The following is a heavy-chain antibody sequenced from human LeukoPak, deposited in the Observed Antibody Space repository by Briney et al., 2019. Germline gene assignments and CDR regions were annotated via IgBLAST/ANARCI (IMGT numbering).Heavy chain of an antibody. J-gene: IGHJ4*02. V-gene: IGHV4-30-4*01. CDR3: ATIHY. CDR1: GGSICSGDYY. CDR2: IYFTGST. Sequence: KTSETLSLTCTVSGGSICSGDYYWSWIRQPPGKGLEWIGYIYFTGSTSYNPSLKSRVIISPDTSKNQFSLKLTSVTAADTAVYYCATIHYWGQGTLVTVSS.